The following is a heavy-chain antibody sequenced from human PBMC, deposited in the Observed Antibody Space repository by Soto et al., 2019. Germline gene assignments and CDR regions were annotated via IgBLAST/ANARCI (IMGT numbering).Heavy chain of an antibody. CDR1: RGSSSSYY. CDR2: IYNSGST. D-gene: IGHD6-13*01. CDR3: AREAYSSSWYSSSPYNWFDP. V-gene: IGHV4-59*01. Sequence: LCLTCAVFRGSSSSYYWRCIRQPPGRGLAWIGYIYNSGSTNYNPSLKSRVTISVDTSKNQFTLKLSSVTAADTAVYDCAREAYSSSWYSSSPYNWFDPWGQGTLVTVSS. J-gene: IGHJ5*02.